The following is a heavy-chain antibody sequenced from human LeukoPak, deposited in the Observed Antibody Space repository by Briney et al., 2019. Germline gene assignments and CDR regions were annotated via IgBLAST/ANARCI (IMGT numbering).Heavy chain of an antibody. CDR3: ARGAWATRLGS. CDR2: IYESGST. V-gene: IGHV4-34*01. J-gene: IGHJ4*02. Sequence: SETLSLTCAVYGESLNSYYWSWIRQPPGKGLEWIGEIYESGSTEYNPSLKSRVTISMVPSKQQFSLSLTSVTATDTAVYYCARGAWATRLGSWGLGTPVIVSS. D-gene: IGHD2-15*01. CDR1: GESLNSYY.